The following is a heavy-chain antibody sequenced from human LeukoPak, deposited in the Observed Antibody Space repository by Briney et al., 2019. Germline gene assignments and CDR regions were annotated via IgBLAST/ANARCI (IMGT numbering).Heavy chain of an antibody. V-gene: IGHV4-39*01. CDR2: IYYSGST. Sequence: SETLSLTCTVSGGSISSSSYYWGWIRQPPGKGLERIGSIYYSGSTYYNPSLKSRVTISVDTSKNQFSLKLSSVTAADTAVYYCASLRDDYTSNDYFDYWGQGTLVTVSS. CDR1: GGSISSSSYY. J-gene: IGHJ4*02. D-gene: IGHD5-24*01. CDR3: ASLRDDYTSNDYFDY.